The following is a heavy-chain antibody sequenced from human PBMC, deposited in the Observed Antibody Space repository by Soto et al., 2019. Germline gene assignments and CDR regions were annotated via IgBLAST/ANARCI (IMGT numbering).Heavy chain of an antibody. CDR2: ISYDGSNK. J-gene: IGHJ4*02. Sequence: SEGSLRLSCAASGFTFSSYGMHWVRQGPGKGLEWVAVISYDGSNKYYADSAKGRFTISRDNSKNTLYLQMNSLRAEDTAVYYCAKENGKYYYHSSGPSDYWGQGNMVTVSS. CDR3: AKENGKYYYHSSGPSDY. V-gene: IGHV3-30*18. CDR1: GFTFSSYG. D-gene: IGHD3-22*01.